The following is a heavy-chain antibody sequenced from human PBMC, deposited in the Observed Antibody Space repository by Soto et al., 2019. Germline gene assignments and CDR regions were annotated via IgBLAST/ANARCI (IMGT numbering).Heavy chain of an antibody. CDR3: ARVESYYYDSSGYYFDY. Sequence: EVQLVESGGGLVQPGWSLRLSCAASGFTFSSYWMSWVRQAPGKWLEWVANIKQDGSEKYYVDSVKGRFTISRYNAKNSLYLQMNSLRAEDTAVYYCARVESYYYDSSGYYFDYWGQGPLVTVSS. CDR1: GFTFSSYW. J-gene: IGHJ4*02. V-gene: IGHV3-7*05. D-gene: IGHD3-22*01. CDR2: IKQDGSEK.